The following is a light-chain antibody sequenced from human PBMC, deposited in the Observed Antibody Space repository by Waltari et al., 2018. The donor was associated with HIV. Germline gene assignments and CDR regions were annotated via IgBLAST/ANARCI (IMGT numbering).Light chain of an antibody. Sequence: QFALTQPASVSASPGLSLTVSCTGTNSDIGYYNYVSRYQQHPGKAPKLIIYEVSNRPLGVSNRFSGSKSGHTASLTISGLQAEDEADYFCSSLTNSATLSVLFGGGTKLTVL. CDR1: NSDIGYYNY. V-gene: IGLV2-14*01. CDR2: EVS. CDR3: SSLTNSATLSVL. J-gene: IGLJ3*02.